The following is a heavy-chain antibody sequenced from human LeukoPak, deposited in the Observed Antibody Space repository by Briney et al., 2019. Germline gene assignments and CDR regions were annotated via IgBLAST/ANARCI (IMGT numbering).Heavy chain of an antibody. CDR1: GYTFTSYD. Sequence: ASVKVSCKASGYTFTSYDINWVRRATGQGLEWMGWMNPNSGNTGYAQKFQGRVTMTRNTPISTAYMELSSLRSEDTAVYYCAIPTYHYDILTGYGMDVWGQGTTVTVSS. CDR3: AIPTYHYDILTGYGMDV. D-gene: IGHD3-9*01. J-gene: IGHJ6*02. V-gene: IGHV1-8*01. CDR2: MNPNSGNT.